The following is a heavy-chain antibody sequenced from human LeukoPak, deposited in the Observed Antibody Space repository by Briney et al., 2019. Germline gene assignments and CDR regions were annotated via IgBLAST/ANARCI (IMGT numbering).Heavy chain of an antibody. CDR2: IYYSGST. J-gene: IGHJ4*02. D-gene: IGHD3-10*01. CDR3: ARHRAGGSGMAVDY. V-gene: IGHV4-39*01. CDR1: GGSISSSSYY. Sequence: SETLSLTCTVSGGSISSSSYYWGWIRQPPGKGLEWIGIIYYSGSTYYNPSLKSRLTISVDTSKNQFSLKVSSVTAADTAVYYCARHRAGGSGMAVDYWGQGTLSPSPQ.